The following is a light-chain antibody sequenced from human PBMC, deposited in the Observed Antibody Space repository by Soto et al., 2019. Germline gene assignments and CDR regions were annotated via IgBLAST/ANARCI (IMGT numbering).Light chain of an antibody. Sequence: EIVLTQSPGTLSLSPGERATLSCRASQSVSSTYLAWYQQRPGQAPRLLIYGASSRATGIPDRFSGSGSGTDFTLTISRLAPEDFAVYYCQQYAGSPLAFGGGTKVEIK. CDR3: QQYAGSPLA. V-gene: IGKV3-20*01. CDR2: GAS. CDR1: QSVSSTY. J-gene: IGKJ4*02.